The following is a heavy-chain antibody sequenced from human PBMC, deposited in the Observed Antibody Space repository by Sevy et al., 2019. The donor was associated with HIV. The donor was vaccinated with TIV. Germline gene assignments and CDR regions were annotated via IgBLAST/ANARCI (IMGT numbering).Heavy chain of an antibody. CDR2: ISGSGGST. CDR1: GFTFSSYT. D-gene: IGHD6-13*01. V-gene: IGHV3-23*01. CDR3: ACGIAAAGTVWFDP. J-gene: IGHJ5*02. Sequence: GGSLRLSCAASGFTFSSYTMSWVRQAPGKGLEWVSAISGSGGSTYYAYSVKGRFTISRDNSKNTLYLQMNSLRAEDTAVYYCACGIAAAGTVWFDPWGQGTLVTVSS.